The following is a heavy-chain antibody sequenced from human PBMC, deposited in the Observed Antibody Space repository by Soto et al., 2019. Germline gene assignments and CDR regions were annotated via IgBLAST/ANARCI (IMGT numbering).Heavy chain of an antibody. CDR3: TSEKGWRQSPLDS. D-gene: IGHD4-4*01. CDR1: GFIFRNAW. J-gene: IGHJ5*01. CDR2: IKSKSSGGTT. Sequence: LVESGGGLVKPGGSIRLSCAASGFIFRNAWMSWVRQAPGKGLEWVGRIKSKSSGGTTDYAAPVEGRVTITRDDSKNILYLQMTSLPVEDTAVYFCTSEKGWRQSPLDSWGQGALVTVSS. V-gene: IGHV3-15*01.